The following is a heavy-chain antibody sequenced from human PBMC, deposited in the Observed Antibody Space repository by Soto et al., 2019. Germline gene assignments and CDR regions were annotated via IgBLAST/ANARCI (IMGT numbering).Heavy chain of an antibody. V-gene: IGHV1-2*02. J-gene: IGHJ4*02. CDR3: ARQLTSSNGFWSRSLLYDQ. CDR1: GYIFTDYY. CDR2: INPNSGGT. D-gene: IGHD3-3*01. Sequence: ASVKVSCKASGYIFTDYYIHWVRQAPGQGLDWMGWINPNSGGTMFAQKFRAGLTLTADTSVSTAYMELNRLKSDDTAVYHCARQLTSSNGFWSRSLLYDQRAQGTLVTGSS.